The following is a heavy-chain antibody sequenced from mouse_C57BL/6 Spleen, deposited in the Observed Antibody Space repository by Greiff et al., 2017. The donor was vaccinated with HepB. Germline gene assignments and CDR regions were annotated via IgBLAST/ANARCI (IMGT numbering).Heavy chain of an antibody. D-gene: IGHD1-1*01. CDR1: GYTFTSYW. CDR2: IDPSDSYT. J-gene: IGHJ1*03. V-gene: IGHV1-50*01. Sequence: QVQLQQPGAELVKPGASVKLSCKASGYTFTSYWMQWVKQRPGQGLEWIGEIDPSDSYTNYNQKFKGKATLTVDTSSSTAYMQLSSLTSEDSAVYYCARRVFYYYGSSYWYFDVWGTGTTVTVSS. CDR3: ARRVFYYYGSSYWYFDV.